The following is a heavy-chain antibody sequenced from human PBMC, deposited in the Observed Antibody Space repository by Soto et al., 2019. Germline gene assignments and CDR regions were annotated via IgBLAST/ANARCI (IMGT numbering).Heavy chain of an antibody. CDR1: GFTFSSYA. J-gene: IGHJ4*02. Sequence: GGSLRLSCAASGFTFSSYAMSWVRQAPGKGLEWVAVTSFDGSSKYNADSVTGRFTISRDNSQNTLYLQINSLRPDDSAVYYCARTVGGYNFQTMDYWGQGTLVTVSS. D-gene: IGHD5-12*01. CDR3: ARTVGGYNFQTMDY. CDR2: TSFDGSSK. V-gene: IGHV3-30-3*01.